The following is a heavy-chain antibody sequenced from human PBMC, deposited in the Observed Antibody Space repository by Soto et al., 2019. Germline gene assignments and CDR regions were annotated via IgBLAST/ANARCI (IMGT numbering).Heavy chain of an antibody. CDR2: IIPIFGTA. Sequence: QVQLVQSGAEVKKPGSSVKVSCKASGGTFSSYAISWVRQAPGQGLEWMGGIIPIFGTANYAQKFQGRVTITADESTSTAYMELSSLRSDDTAVYYCARVRFPVEMATILMDQGERYFDYWGQGTLVTVSS. J-gene: IGHJ4*02. D-gene: IGHD5-12*01. V-gene: IGHV1-69*01. CDR1: GGTFSSYA. CDR3: ARVRFPVEMATILMDQGERYFDY.